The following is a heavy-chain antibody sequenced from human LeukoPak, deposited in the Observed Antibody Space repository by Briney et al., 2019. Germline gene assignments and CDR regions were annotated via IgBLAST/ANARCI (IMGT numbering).Heavy chain of an antibody. Sequence: GGSLRLSCAAAGFTFSSYAMSWVRQAPGKGLEWVSAISGSGGSTYYADSVKGRFTISRDNSKNTLYLQMNGLRAEDTAVYYCAKDRQWELPLPLGLLLDYFDYWGQGTLVTVSS. CDR1: GFTFSSYA. CDR3: AKDRQWELPLPLGLLLDYFDY. D-gene: IGHD1-26*01. V-gene: IGHV3-23*01. CDR2: ISGSGGST. J-gene: IGHJ4*02.